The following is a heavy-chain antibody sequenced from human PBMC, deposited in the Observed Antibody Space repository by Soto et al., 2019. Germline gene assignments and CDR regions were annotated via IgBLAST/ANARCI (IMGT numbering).Heavy chain of an antibody. J-gene: IGHJ5*02. CDR2: IFYAGDT. Sequence: SETLSLTCTVSGESIATGAFYWSWIRLQSGKGPEWIGSIFYAGDTYYNPSLKSRVEISLDGSQNQFSLNLRSVTAADTAVYYCAREGDYRTWFEPWGPRTLVTVS. CDR1: GESIATGAFY. CDR3: AREGDYRTWFEP. V-gene: IGHV4-31*03. D-gene: IGHD4-17*01.